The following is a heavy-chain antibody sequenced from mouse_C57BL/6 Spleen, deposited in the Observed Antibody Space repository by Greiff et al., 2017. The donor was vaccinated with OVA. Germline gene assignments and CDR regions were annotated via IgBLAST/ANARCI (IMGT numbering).Heavy chain of an antibody. V-gene: IGHV1-39*01. D-gene: IGHD1-1*01. CDR1: GYSFTDYN. CDR2: INPNYGTT. J-gene: IGHJ1*03. CDR3: ARCEGVTEVATRYFDY. Sequence: VQLQQSGPELVKPGASVKISCKASGYSFTDYNMNWVKQSNGKSLEWIGVINPNYGTTSYNQKLKGKATLTVDQSSSTAYMQLNSRTSEDSAVYYCARCEGVTEVATRYFDYWGTGTTLTVSS.